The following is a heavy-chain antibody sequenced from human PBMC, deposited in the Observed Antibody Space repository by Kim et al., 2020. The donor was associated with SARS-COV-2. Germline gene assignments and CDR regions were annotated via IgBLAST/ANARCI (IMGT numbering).Heavy chain of an antibody. V-gene: IGHV3-53*01. CDR1: GITVSNNY. D-gene: IGHD3-16*01. Sequence: GGSLRLSCAASGITVSNNYMNWVRQAPGKGLEWVSLIYSDGTTRYADSVKGRFTISRDNSRNTLYLQMNSLRVEDTAVYYCARDANAESSGTWGWGQGTLVTVSS. CDR3: ARDANAESSGTWG. J-gene: IGHJ4*02. CDR2: IYSDGTT.